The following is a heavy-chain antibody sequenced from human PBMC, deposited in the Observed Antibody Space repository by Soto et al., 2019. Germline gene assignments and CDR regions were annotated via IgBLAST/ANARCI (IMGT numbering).Heavy chain of an antibody. CDR1: GGSISSYY. J-gene: IGHJ4*02. D-gene: IGHD2-2*01. V-gene: IGHV4-59*08. CDR3: AKYYCSSTTCYHFDY. CDR2: IHYSGSN. Sequence: SETLSLTCTVSGGSISSYYWSWIRQPPGKGLEWIGYIHYSGSNNYNPSLKSRATISVDTSKNQFSLNLSSVTAADTAIYYCAKYYCSSTTCYHFDYWGQGTLVTVSS.